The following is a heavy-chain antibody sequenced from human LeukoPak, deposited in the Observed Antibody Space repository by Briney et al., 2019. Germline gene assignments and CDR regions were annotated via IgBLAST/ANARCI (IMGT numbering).Heavy chain of an antibody. CDR1: RFSFSLYN. CDR2: ISSTGSRI. V-gene: IGHV3-48*04. Sequence: GGSLRLSCAASRFSFSLYNMNWVRQAPGKGLEWVSYISSTGSRIYYADSVKGRFTISRDNAMNSLYLQMNSLRAEDTAIYYCARSLPYGTTWYGRSDFWGQGTLVTVSS. J-gene: IGHJ4*02. D-gene: IGHD6-13*01. CDR3: ARSLPYGTTWYGRSDF.